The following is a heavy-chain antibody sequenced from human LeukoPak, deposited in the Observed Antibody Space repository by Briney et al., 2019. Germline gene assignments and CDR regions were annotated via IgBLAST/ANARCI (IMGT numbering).Heavy chain of an antibody. Sequence: GGSLRLSCAASGFTFSSYAMHWVRQAPGKGLEWVAVISYDGSNKYYADSVKGRFTISRDNSKNTVYLQMNSLRAEDTAVYYCAKNFFHFDSWGQGTLVTVSS. D-gene: IGHD3-3*01. V-gene: IGHV3-30-3*02. J-gene: IGHJ4*02. CDR3: AKNFFHFDS. CDR2: ISYDGSNK. CDR1: GFTFSSYA.